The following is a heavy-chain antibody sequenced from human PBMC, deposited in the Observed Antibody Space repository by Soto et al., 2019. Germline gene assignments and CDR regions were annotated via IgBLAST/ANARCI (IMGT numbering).Heavy chain of an antibody. J-gene: IGHJ6*02. Sequence: GGSLRLSCAASGFIFSSYAMTWVRQAPGKGLEWVSAISGSGGSTYYADSVKGRFTISRDNSKNTLYLQMNSLRAEDTAVYYCAXVHCSNAWSHYCYGMDVWGQGTTVTVSS. CDR3: AXVHCSNAWSHYCYGMDV. D-gene: IGHD2-15*01. CDR2: ISGSGGST. CDR1: GFIFSSYA. V-gene: IGHV3-23*01.